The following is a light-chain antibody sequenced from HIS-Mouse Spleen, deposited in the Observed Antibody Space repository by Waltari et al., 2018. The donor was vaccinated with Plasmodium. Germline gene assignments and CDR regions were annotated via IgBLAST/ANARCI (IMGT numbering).Light chain of an antibody. CDR2: EDS. CDR3: YSTDSSGNHRV. CDR1: AFPKKY. J-gene: IGLJ3*02. Sequence: SYELTQPPSVSVSPGQTARITCPGDAFPKKYANWYQQKSGQAPVLVIYEDSKRPSGIPERFSGSSSGTMATLTISGAQVEDEADYYCYSTDSSGNHRVFGGGTKLTVL. V-gene: IGLV3-10*01.